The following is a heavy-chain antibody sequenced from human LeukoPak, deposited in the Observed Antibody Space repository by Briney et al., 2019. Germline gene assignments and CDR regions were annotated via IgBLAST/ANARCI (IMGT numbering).Heavy chain of an antibody. D-gene: IGHD3-22*01. V-gene: IGHV3-9*01. Sequence: QPGGSLRLSCAASGFTFDDYAMHWVRQAPGEGLEWVSGISWNSSSIGYADSVKGRFTISRDNAKNSLYLQMNSLRAEDTALYYCAKDTKFYYDSSGYYQYWGQGTLVTVSS. CDR2: ISWNSSSI. CDR1: GFTFDDYA. CDR3: AKDTKFYYDSSGYYQY. J-gene: IGHJ4*02.